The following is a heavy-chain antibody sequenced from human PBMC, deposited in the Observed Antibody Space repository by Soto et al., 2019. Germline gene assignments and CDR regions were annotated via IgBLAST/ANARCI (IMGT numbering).Heavy chain of an antibody. CDR3: AKDAITMVRGVISYYGIDV. CDR2: ISWNSGSI. V-gene: IGHV3-9*01. J-gene: IGHJ6*02. D-gene: IGHD3-10*01. CDR1: GFTFDDYA. Sequence: SLRLSCAASGFTFDDYAMHWVRQAPGKGLEWVSGISWNSGSIGYADSVEGRFTISRDNAKNSLYLQMNSLRAEDTALYYCAKDAITMVRGVISYYGIDVWGQGTTVTVSS.